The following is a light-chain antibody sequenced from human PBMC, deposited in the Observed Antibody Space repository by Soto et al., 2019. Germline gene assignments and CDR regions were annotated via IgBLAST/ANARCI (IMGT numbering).Light chain of an antibody. CDR3: QQYDGSSPSLT. V-gene: IGKV1-5*03. J-gene: IGKJ4*01. CDR2: KAS. CDR1: QSISYE. Sequence: DIQMTQSPFTLSASVGDTVTITCRASQSISYELDWYQQRPGKAPHLLIYKASNLEDGVPPRFSGSGTGTEFTLTISSLQPEDFATYYCQQYDGSSPSLTFGGGTKVEV.